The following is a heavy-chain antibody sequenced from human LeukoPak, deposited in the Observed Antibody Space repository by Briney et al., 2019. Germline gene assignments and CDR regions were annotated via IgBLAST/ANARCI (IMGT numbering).Heavy chain of an antibody. Sequence: GGSLRLSCTASGFIFNDFWMSWVRQAPGEGLEWVANIRQDGGAKNYVDSVKGRFTISRDNAKKSLYLQMNSLRAEDTAVYYCARVYGTARGGMENYYYYYGMDVWGQGTTVTVSS. CDR3: ARVYGTARGGMENYYYYYGMDV. CDR1: GFIFNDFW. V-gene: IGHV3-7*01. CDR2: IRQDGGAK. D-gene: IGHD1-1*01. J-gene: IGHJ6*02.